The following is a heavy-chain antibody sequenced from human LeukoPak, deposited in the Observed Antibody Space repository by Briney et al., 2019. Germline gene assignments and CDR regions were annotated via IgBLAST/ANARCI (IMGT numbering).Heavy chain of an antibody. Sequence: GESLKISCKGSGYSFNRFWIGWVRQMPGKGLEWMGIIYPGDSDTRYSPSFQGQVAISADKSISTAYLQWTSLKASDSAMYYCARLRTYGDYALDYWGRGTLVTVSS. V-gene: IGHV5-51*01. J-gene: IGHJ4*02. D-gene: IGHD4-17*01. CDR1: GYSFNRFW. CDR3: ARLRTYGDYALDY. CDR2: IYPGDSDT.